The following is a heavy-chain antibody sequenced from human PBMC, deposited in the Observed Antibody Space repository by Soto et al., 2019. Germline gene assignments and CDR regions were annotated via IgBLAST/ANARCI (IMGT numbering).Heavy chain of an antibody. J-gene: IGHJ6*02. Sequence: QVQLVQSGAEVKKPGSSVKVSCKASGGTFSSYAISWVRQAPGQGLEWMGGIIPIFGTANYAQKFQGRVTITADKSTSTAYMELSSLRSEDTAVYYCARDGEGDGYNPGHAYYGMDVWGQGTTVTVSS. CDR1: GGTFSSYA. CDR2: IIPIFGTA. CDR3: ARDGEGDGYNPGHAYYGMDV. D-gene: IGHD5-12*01. V-gene: IGHV1-69*06.